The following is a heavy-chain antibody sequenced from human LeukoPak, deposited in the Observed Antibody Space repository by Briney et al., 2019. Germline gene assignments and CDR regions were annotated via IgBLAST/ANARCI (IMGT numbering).Heavy chain of an antibody. D-gene: IGHD3-10*01. CDR1: GGSISSYY. CDR3: ARENYYGSVYYYYMDV. CDR2: IYTSGST. Sequence: TSETLSLTCTVSGGSISSYYWSWIRQPAGKGLEWIGRIYTSGSTNYNPSLKSRVTMSVDTSKNQFSPKLSSVTAADTAVYYCARENYYGSVYYYYMDVWGKGTTVTISS. V-gene: IGHV4-4*07. J-gene: IGHJ6*03.